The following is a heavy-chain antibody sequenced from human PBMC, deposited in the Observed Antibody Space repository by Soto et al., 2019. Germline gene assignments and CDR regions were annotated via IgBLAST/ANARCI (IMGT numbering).Heavy chain of an antibody. CDR1: GFTFSSYG. CDR2: ISYDGSNK. D-gene: IGHD6-19*01. V-gene: IGHV3-30*18. J-gene: IGHJ4*02. CDR3: AKDLGKIAVAPELDY. Sequence: PGGSLRLSCAASGFTFSSYGMHWVRQAPCKGLEWVAVISYDGSNKYYADSVKGRFTISRDNSKNTLYLQMNSLRVEDTAVYNCAKDLGKIAVAPELDYWGQGTMVTVSS.